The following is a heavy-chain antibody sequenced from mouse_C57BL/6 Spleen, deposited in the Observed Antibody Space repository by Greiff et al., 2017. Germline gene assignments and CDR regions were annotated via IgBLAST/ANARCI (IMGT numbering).Heavy chain of an antibody. J-gene: IGHJ4*01. Sequence: VKLMESGPGLVQPSQSLSITCTVSGFSLTSYGVHWVRQSPGKGLEWLGVIWRGGSTDYNAAFMSRLSITKDNSKSQVFFKMNSLQADDTAIYYCAKIYYDYHYAMDYWGQGTSVTVSS. CDR2: IWRGGST. CDR1: GFSLTSYG. CDR3: AKIYYDYHYAMDY. V-gene: IGHV2-5*01. D-gene: IGHD2-4*01.